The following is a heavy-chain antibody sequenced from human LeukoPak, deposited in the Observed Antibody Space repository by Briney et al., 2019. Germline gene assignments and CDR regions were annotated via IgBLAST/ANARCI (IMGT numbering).Heavy chain of an antibody. Sequence: SETLSLTCNVSGGSISGYYWSWIRQPPGKGLEYIGNIPYSGSTNYNPSLKSRVTISVDTSKNQFSLKLSSVTAADTAAYYCARQWGTAVRGASDYWGQGTLVTVSS. D-gene: IGHD3-10*01. V-gene: IGHV4-59*08. CDR3: ARQWGTAVRGASDY. J-gene: IGHJ4*02. CDR1: GGSISGYY. CDR2: IPYSGST.